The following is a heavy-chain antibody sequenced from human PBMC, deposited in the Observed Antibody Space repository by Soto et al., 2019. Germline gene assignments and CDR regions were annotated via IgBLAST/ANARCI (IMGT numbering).Heavy chain of an antibody. CDR2: ILPILGIA. J-gene: IGHJ3*02. CDR3: AREFHDAFDI. Sequence: SVEGSCKASGGTFSSYTISWWRQAPGQGLEWMGRILPILGIANYAQKFQGRVTITADKSTSTAYMELSSLRSEDTAVYYCAREFHDAFDIWGQGTMVTVSS. V-gene: IGHV1-69*04. CDR1: GGTFSSYT.